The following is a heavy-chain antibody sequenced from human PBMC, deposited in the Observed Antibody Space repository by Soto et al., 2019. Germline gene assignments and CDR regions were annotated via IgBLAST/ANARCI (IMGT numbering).Heavy chain of an antibody. Sequence: GGSLRLSFAASGFTFSSYSMNWVRQAPGKGLEWVSSISSSSSYIYYADSVKGRFTISRDNAKNSLYLQMNSLRAEDTAVYYCASDYDYVWGSYRPPHDYWGQGTLVTVSS. D-gene: IGHD3-16*02. J-gene: IGHJ4*02. V-gene: IGHV3-21*01. CDR1: GFTFSSYS. CDR3: ASDYDYVWGSYRPPHDY. CDR2: ISSSSSYI.